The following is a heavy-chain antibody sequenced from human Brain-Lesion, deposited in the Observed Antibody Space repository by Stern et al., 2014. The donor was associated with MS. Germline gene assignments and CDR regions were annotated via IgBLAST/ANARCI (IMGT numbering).Heavy chain of an antibody. CDR3: ARDLFTTSLDV. CDR2: IYYSGTT. V-gene: IGHV4-31*03. Sequence: QVQLQESGPGLVKPSQTLSLTCTVSGGSFSSDNYHWTWIRQHPGQGLEWIGHIYYSGTTYYTPAPKSRVSITVDPSKNLVSLRLSSVTAADTAVYYCARDLFTTSLDVWGHGTTVTVS. CDR1: GGSFSSDNYH. J-gene: IGHJ6*02. D-gene: IGHD2-2*01.